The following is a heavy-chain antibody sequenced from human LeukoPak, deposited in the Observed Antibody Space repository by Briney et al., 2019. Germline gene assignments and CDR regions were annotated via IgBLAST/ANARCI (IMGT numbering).Heavy chain of an antibody. V-gene: IGHV1-46*01. J-gene: IGHJ4*02. CDR3: ARVSVVVARFDY. CDR1: GYTFTSYY. Sequence: ASVKVSCKASGYTFTSYYMHWVRQGPGQGLEWMGIINPSGGSTSYAQKFQGRVTMTRDTSTSTVYMELSSLRSEDTAVYYCARVSVVVARFDYWGQGTLVTVSS. D-gene: IGHD2-15*01. CDR2: INPSGGST.